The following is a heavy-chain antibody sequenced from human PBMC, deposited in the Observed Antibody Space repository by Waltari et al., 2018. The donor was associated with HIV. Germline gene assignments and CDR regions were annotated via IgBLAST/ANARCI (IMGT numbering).Heavy chain of an antibody. CDR2: INSEGSST. D-gene: IGHD1-7*01. Sequence: EVQLVESGEALFQPGGSLNLPFAASGFPFGAYWLPWVRQAQGKGLGWVSRINSEGSSTSYADSVKGRFTISRDNAKNTLYLQMNSLRAEDTAVYYCARELLYGTTVYGMDVWGQGTTVTVSS. CDR1: GFPFGAYW. J-gene: IGHJ6*02. CDR3: ARELLYGTTVYGMDV. V-gene: IGHV3-74*01.